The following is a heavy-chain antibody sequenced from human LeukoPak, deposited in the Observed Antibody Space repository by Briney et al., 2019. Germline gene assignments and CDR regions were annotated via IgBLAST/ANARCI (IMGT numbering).Heavy chain of an antibody. D-gene: IGHD6-19*01. CDR1: GGSISSYY. CDR3: ARDPRSEAGSSYYYYYGMDV. Sequence: SETLSLTCTVSGGSISSYYWAWIRQPAGKGLEWIGRIYTSGSTNYNPSLKSRVTMSVDTSKNQFSLKLSSVTAADTAVYYCARDPRSEAGSSYYYYYGMDVWGQGTTVTVSS. J-gene: IGHJ6*02. CDR2: IYTSGST. V-gene: IGHV4-4*07.